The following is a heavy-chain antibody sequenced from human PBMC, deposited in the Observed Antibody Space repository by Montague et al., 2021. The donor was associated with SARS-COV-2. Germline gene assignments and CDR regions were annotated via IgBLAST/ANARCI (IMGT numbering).Heavy chain of an antibody. CDR2: ISSSGSTL. V-gene: IGHV3-48*03. J-gene: IGHJ4*02. D-gene: IGHD3-10*01. Sequence: SLRLSCAASGFTFSSYEMNWVRQAPGKGLEWVSYISSSGSTLYHADSVRGRFTISRDNARDPVYLQMKSLRAEDTAVYYCEREEDSYGSGTLDYWGQGTLVTVSS. CDR1: GFTFSSYE. CDR3: EREEDSYGSGTLDY.